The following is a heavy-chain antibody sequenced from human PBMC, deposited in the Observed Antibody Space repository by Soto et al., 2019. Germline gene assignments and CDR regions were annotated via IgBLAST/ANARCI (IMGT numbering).Heavy chain of an antibody. D-gene: IGHD5-18*01. CDR1: GRSISRGDYF. CDR2: IYDCGTT. Sequence: QVQLQESGPGLVKPSQTLSLTCTVSGRSISRGDYFWNWIRQPPGKGLEWIGCIYDCGTTYYNPPLKSRVTISAATSKTQSTLGMSPVTAAATAVYYSGRDTAMISGWFDAWGQGTLVTVSS. CDR3: GRDTAMISGWFDA. J-gene: IGHJ5*02. V-gene: IGHV4-30-4*01.